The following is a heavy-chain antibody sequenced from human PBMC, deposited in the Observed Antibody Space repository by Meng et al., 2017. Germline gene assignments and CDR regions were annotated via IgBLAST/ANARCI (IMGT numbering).Heavy chain of an antibody. CDR2: IIPIFGTA. J-gene: IGHJ6*02. Sequence: SVKVSCKASGGTFSSYAISWVRQAPGQGREGMGGIIPIFGTANYAQKFQGRVTITADESTSTAYMELSSLRSEDAAVYYCARVSVVVPAASSSGYYYYGMDVWGQGTTVTVSS. V-gene: IGHV1-69*13. CDR3: ARVSVVVPAASSSGYYYYGMDV. D-gene: IGHD2-2*01. CDR1: GGTFSSYA.